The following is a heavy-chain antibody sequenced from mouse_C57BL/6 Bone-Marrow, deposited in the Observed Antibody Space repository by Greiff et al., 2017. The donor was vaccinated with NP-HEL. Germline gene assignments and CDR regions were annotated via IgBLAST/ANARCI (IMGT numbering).Heavy chain of an antibody. CDR1: GYTFPSYW. CDR3: ARGIYYDYDGSY. Sequence: QVQLQQPGAELVKPGASVKLSCKASGYTFPSYWMHWVKQRPGQGLEWIGMIHPNSGSTNYNEKFKSKATLTVDKSSSTAYMELHSRTSDDSAVYFCARGIYYDYDGSYWGQGTLVTVSA. D-gene: IGHD2-4*01. CDR2: IHPNSGST. V-gene: IGHV1-64*01. J-gene: IGHJ3*01.